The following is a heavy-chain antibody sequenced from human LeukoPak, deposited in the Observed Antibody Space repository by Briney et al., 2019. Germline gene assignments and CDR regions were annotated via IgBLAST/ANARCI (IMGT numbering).Heavy chain of an antibody. CDR1: GGSISGYL. Sequence: SETLSLTGTVSGGSISGYLWSWIRQPPGKGLEWVGYISYSGSTNYNPSLNSRVTMSIDTSRNQFSLKLSSVTAADTAVYYCARRNYGDYNHYFESWGQGTLVTVSS. D-gene: IGHD4-17*01. CDR2: ISYSGST. J-gene: IGHJ4*02. V-gene: IGHV4-59*08. CDR3: ARRNYGDYNHYFES.